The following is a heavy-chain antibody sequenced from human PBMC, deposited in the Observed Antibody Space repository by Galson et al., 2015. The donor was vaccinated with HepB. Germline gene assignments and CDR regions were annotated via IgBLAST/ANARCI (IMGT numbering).Heavy chain of an antibody. D-gene: IGHD6-13*01. CDR3: AKVSRGYSSRHCYYYYYMDV. Sequence: SVKVSCKASGYTFTSYAMHWVRQAPGQRLEWMGWINAGNGNTKYSQKFQGRVTITRDTSASTGYMELSSLRSEDTAVYYCAKVSRGYSSRHCYYYYYMDVWGKGTTVTVSS. CDR1: GYTFTSYA. V-gene: IGHV1-3*01. CDR2: INAGNGNT. J-gene: IGHJ6*03.